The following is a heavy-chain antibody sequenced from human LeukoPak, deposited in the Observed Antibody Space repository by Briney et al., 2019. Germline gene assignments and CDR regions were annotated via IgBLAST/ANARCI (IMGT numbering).Heavy chain of an antibody. Sequence: PGGSLRLSCAASGFTVSSKYMSWVRQAPGKGLEWVSTIYSGGRTYYADSVKGRFTISRDNSKNTLYLQMNSLRAEDTAVYYCAKEEWLRRDYYGMDVWGQGTTVSVSS. V-gene: IGHV3-66*01. CDR1: GFTVSSKY. D-gene: IGHD5-12*01. J-gene: IGHJ6*02. CDR3: AKEEWLRRDYYGMDV. CDR2: IYSGGRT.